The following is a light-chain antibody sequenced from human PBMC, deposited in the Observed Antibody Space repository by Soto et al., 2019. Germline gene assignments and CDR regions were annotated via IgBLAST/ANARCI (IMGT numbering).Light chain of an antibody. Sequence: EIVLTQSPGTLSLSPGERATLSCRASQSVSSNYLAWYQQKPGQAPRLLIYGASSRATGIPDRFSGSGSGTDFTLTISILEPEDFAVYYCQQYNGSPTFGQGTQVEIK. V-gene: IGKV3-20*01. J-gene: IGKJ1*01. CDR3: QQYNGSPT. CDR2: GAS. CDR1: QSVSSNY.